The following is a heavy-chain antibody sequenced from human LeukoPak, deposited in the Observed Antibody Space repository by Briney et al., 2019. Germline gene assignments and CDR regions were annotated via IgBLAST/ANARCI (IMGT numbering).Heavy chain of an antibody. D-gene: IGHD2-8*01. V-gene: IGHV3-49*04. CDR1: GFTFGDYA. CDR3: TRFSLVYATHYFDY. J-gene: IGHJ4*02. CDR2: IRSKAYGGTT. Sequence: GGSLRLSCTASGFTFGDYAMSWVRQAPGKGLEWVGFIRSKAYGGTTEYAASVKGRFTISRDDSKSIAYLQMNSLKTEDTAVYYCTRFSLVYATHYFDYWGQGTLVTVSS.